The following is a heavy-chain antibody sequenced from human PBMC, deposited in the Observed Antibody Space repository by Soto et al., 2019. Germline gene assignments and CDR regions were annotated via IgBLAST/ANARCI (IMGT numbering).Heavy chain of an antibody. CDR3: VKDLAITMIVVVIGDEGYGMDV. CDR2: ISYDGSNK. J-gene: IGHJ6*02. D-gene: IGHD3-22*01. CDR1: GFTFSSYG. Sequence: QVQLVESGGGVVQPGRSLRLSCAASGFTFSSYGMHWVRQAPGKGLEWVAVISYDGSNKYYADSVKGRFTISRDNSKNTLYLQMISLRAEDTAVYYCVKDLAITMIVVVIGDEGYGMDVCGQGTTVTVSS. V-gene: IGHV3-30*18.